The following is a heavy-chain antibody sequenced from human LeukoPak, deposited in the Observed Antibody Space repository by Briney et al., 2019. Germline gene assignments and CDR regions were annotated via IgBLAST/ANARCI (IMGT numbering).Heavy chain of an antibody. V-gene: IGHV3-53*04. CDR2: IYSGGST. J-gene: IGHJ4*02. CDR3: ARLPTGDY. Sequence: GGSLRLSCAASGFTVSTTYMSWVRQAPGKGLEWVSVIYSGGSTYYADSVKGRFTISRHNSLNTLYLQMNSLRAEDTAVHYCARLPTGDYWGQGTLVTVTS. CDR1: GFTVSTTY. D-gene: IGHD2-8*02.